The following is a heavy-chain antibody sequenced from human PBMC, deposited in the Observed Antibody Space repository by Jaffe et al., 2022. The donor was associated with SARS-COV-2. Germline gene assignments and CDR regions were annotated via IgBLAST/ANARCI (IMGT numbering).Heavy chain of an antibody. V-gene: IGHV3-23*01. CDR2: ISGSGGST. J-gene: IGHJ4*02. CDR1: GFTFSSYV. D-gene: IGHD2-15*01. Sequence: EVQLLESGGGLVQPGGSLRLSCTASGFTFSSYVMSWVRQAPGKGLEWVSSISGSGGSTYYADSVKGRFTISRDNSKNTLNLQMNSLRAEDTAVYYCAKYCGAESCYHGFDWWGQGTLVTVSS. CDR3: AKYCGAESCYHGFDW.